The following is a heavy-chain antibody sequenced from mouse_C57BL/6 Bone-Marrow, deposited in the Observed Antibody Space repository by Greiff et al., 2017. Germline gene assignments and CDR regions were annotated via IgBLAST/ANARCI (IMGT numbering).Heavy chain of an antibody. Sequence: LQESGAELVRPGTSVKMSCKASGYTFTNYWIGWAKQRPGHGLEWIGDIYPGGGYTNYNEKFKGKATLTADKSSSTAYVQFSSLTSEDSAIYYCARDSNYYFDYWGQGTTLTVSS. CDR3: ARDSNYYFDY. CDR1: GYTFTNYW. D-gene: IGHD2-5*01. J-gene: IGHJ2*01. V-gene: IGHV1-63*01. CDR2: IYPGGGYT.